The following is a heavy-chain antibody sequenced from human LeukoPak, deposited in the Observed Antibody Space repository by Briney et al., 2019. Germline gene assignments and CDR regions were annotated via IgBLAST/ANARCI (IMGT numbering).Heavy chain of an antibody. D-gene: IGHD3-10*01. Sequence: SQTLSLTCTVSGGSISSGSYYWSWIRQPAGKGLEWIGRIYTSGSTNYNPSLKSRVTMSVDTPKNQFSLKLSSVTAADTAVHYCARRATSGSPYYLDYWGQGTLVTVSS. CDR3: ARRATSGSPYYLDY. CDR1: GGSISSGSYY. J-gene: IGHJ4*02. V-gene: IGHV4-61*02. CDR2: IYTSGST.